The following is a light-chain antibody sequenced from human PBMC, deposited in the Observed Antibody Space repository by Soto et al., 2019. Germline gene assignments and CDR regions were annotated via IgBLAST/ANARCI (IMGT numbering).Light chain of an antibody. CDR1: QNVDIY. CDR3: LQRSNYYS. CDR2: DAS. V-gene: IGKV3-11*01. Sequence: EIVLTQSPATLSLTPGERATLSCRASQNVDIYVAWYQQKPGQAPRLLIYDASNRATGIPARFSGSGSGTDFTLTISSLEPEDFAVYHCLQRSNYYSFGQGTKLEIK. J-gene: IGKJ2*01.